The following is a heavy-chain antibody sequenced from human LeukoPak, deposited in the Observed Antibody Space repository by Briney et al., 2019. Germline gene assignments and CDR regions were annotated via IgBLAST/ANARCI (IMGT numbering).Heavy chain of an antibody. J-gene: IGHJ4*02. CDR1: GFTVCSNY. V-gene: IGHV3-53*01. CDR3: AKPYYDSSWVFDY. CDR2: IYSGGST. Sequence: GGSLRLSCAASGFTVCSNYMSWVRQAPGKGLEWVSVIYSGGSTYYADSVKGRFTISRDNSKNTLYLQMNSLRAEDTAVYYCAKPYYDSSWVFDYWGQGTLVTVSS. D-gene: IGHD3-22*01.